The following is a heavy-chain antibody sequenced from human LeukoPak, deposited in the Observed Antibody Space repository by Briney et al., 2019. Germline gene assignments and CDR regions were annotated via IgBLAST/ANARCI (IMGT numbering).Heavy chain of an antibody. CDR1: GFTFTSYA. V-gene: IGHV3-23*01. CDR3: ARALYGSGWCQDY. CDR2: ISNSVGTT. D-gene: IGHD6-19*01. J-gene: IGHJ4*02. Sequence: QPGGSLGLSCAASGFTFTSYAMSWVRQAPGKGLEWVSTISNSVGTTYYADSVKGRFTISRDNSRNTLYLQVNSLRAEDTALYYCARALYGSGWCQDYWGQGTLVTVSS.